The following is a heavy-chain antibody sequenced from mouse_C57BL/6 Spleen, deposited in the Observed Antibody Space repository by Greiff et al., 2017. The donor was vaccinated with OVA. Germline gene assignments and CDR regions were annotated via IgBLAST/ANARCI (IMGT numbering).Heavy chain of an antibody. Sequence: EVQLQESGPELVKPGASVKIPCKASGYTFTDYNMDWVKQSHGKSLEWIGDINPNNGGTIYNQKFKGKATLTVDKSSSAAYMELRSLTSEDTADYYCVRSLYVSHWFAYWGEGSLGTVSA. J-gene: IGHJ3*01. CDR2: INPNNGGT. CDR3: VRSLYVSHWFAY. CDR1: GYTFTDYN. D-gene: IGHD2-3*01. V-gene: IGHV1-18*01.